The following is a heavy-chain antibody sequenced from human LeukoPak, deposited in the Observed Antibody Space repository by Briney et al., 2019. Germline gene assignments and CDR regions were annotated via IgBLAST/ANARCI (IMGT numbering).Heavy chain of an antibody. Sequence: GGSLRLSCVASGFTFSSYAMTWVRQAPGKGLEWVSAVNNGGAYTYYADSVKGRFTISRDNSKNTLYLQMNSLRAEDTAVYYCARDSSDYYDSSGYYYYYGMDVWGQGTTVTVSS. D-gene: IGHD3-22*01. CDR2: VNNGGAYT. CDR1: GFTFSSYA. CDR3: ARDSSDYYDSSGYYYYYGMDV. V-gene: IGHV3-23*01. J-gene: IGHJ6*02.